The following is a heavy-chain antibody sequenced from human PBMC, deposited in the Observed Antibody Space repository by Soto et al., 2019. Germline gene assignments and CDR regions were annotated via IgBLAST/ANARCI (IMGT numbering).Heavy chain of an antibody. V-gene: IGHV3-23*01. CDR1: GFTFSSYA. CDR3: AKDFAYGDYDY. Sequence: GGSLRLSCAASGFTFSSYAMSWVGKAPGKGLEWVSAISGSGGSTYYADSVKGRFTISRGNSKNTLYLQMNSLRAEDTAVYYCAKDFAYGDYDYWGQGTLVTVSS. D-gene: IGHD4-17*01. J-gene: IGHJ4*02. CDR2: ISGSGGST.